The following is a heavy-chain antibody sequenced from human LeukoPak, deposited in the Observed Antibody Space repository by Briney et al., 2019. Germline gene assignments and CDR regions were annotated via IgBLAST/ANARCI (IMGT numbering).Heavy chain of an antibody. D-gene: IGHD6-13*01. Sequence: GGSLRLSCAASGFTFSTYSMSWVRLAPGKGLEWVSGISGSGANTYYADSVEGRFTISRDNSKNTLYLQMNSLRAEDTAVFYCAKYPASGGYFDYWGQGTLVTVSS. CDR3: AKYPASGGYFDY. V-gene: IGHV3-23*01. CDR2: ISGSGANT. J-gene: IGHJ4*02. CDR1: GFTFSTYS.